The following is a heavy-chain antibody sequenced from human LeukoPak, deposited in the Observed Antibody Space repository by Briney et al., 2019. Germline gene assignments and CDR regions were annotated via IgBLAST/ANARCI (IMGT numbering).Heavy chain of an antibody. Sequence: PGGSLRLSCAASGFTFSSYWMSWVRQAPGKELEWVANIKQDGSEKYYVDSVKGRFTISRDNAKNSLYLQMNSLRAEDTAVYYCARVRYDFWSGTAGDAFDTWGQGTMVTVSS. V-gene: IGHV3-7*01. D-gene: IGHD3-3*01. CDR2: IKQDGSEK. J-gene: IGHJ3*02. CDR1: GFTFSSYW. CDR3: ARVRYDFWSGTAGDAFDT.